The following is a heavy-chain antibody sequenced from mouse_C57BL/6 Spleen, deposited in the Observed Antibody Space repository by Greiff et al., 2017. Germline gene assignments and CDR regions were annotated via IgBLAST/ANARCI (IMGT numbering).Heavy chain of an antibody. CDR1: GYTFTSYT. V-gene: IGHV1-4*01. CDR3: ARSSTTVYFDY. D-gene: IGHD1-1*01. Sequence: QVHVKQSGAELARPGASVKMSCKASGYTFTSYTMHWVKQRPGQGLEWIGYINPSSGYTKYNQKFKDKATLTADKSSSTAYMQLSSLTSEDSAVYYCARSSTTVYFDYWGQGTTLTVSS. J-gene: IGHJ2*01. CDR2: INPSSGYT.